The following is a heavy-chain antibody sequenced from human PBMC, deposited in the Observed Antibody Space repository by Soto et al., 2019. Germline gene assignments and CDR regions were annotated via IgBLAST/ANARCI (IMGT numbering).Heavy chain of an antibody. CDR1: GFTFSNYW. Sequence: PGGSLRLSCAASGFTFSNYWMHWVRQAPGKGLVWISRINDQGGSPTYADSVKGRFTISRDNVKNTLYLQMSSLRAEDTAVYYFARVHSSSYHYFDYRGQGTLVNLSS. V-gene: IGHV3-74*01. D-gene: IGHD6-13*01. CDR3: ARVHSSSYHYFDY. CDR2: INDQGGSP. J-gene: IGHJ4*02.